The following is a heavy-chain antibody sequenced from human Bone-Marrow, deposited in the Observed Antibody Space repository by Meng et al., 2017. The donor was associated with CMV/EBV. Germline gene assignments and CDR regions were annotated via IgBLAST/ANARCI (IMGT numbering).Heavy chain of an antibody. D-gene: IGHD3-16*01. CDR2: ISYDGGNK. CDR1: GFTFSTYA. CDR3: SKDLGLLLRVFDY. Sequence: GGSLRLSCAASGFTFSTYAMHWVRQAPGKGLEWVAVISYDGGNKYYTDSVKGRFTISRDNSKNTLYLQMNSLRAEDTAVYYCSKDLGLLLRVFDYWGQGNLVTVSS. J-gene: IGHJ4*02. V-gene: IGHV3-30-3*01.